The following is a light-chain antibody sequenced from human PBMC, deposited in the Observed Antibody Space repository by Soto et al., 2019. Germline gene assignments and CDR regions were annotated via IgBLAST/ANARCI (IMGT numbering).Light chain of an antibody. CDR3: CSYAVTSYVV. V-gene: IGLV2-11*01. Sequence: QSALTQPRSVSGSPGQSVTISCTGTSSDVGGYNYVSWYQQHPGKAPELMIYDVSKRPSGVPDRFSGSKSGNTASLTISGLQTEDEAYYYCCSYAVTSYVVFGGGTKLTVL. CDR1: SSDVGGYNY. CDR2: DVS. J-gene: IGLJ2*01.